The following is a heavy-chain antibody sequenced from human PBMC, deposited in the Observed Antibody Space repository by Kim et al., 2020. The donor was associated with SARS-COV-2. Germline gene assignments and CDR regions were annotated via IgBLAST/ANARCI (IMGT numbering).Heavy chain of an antibody. Sequence: SETLSLTCTVSGGSISSYYWSWIRQPPGKGLEWIGYIYYSGSTNYNPSLKSRVTISVDTSKNQFSLKLSSVTAADTAVYYCARDIGPESYYGMDVWGQGTTVTVSS. J-gene: IGHJ6*02. CDR1: GGSISSYY. V-gene: IGHV4-59*01. CDR2: IYYSGST. CDR3: ARDIGPESYYGMDV. D-gene: IGHD3-16*02.